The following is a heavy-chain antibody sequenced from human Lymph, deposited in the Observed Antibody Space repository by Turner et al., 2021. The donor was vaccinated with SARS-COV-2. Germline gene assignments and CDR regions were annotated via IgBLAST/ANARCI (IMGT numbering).Heavy chain of an antibody. CDR2: IYSGGTT. CDR1: GIIVSRNY. V-gene: IGHV3-53*02. Sequence: EVQLVEIGGGLIQPGGYLRISCAASGIIVSRNYMNWVRQAPGKGLEWVSVIYSGGTTYYAYSVNCRFTISRDNSKNTLYLQMNSLRVEDTAVYYCARDLCTYGMDVWGQGTTVTVSS. J-gene: IGHJ6*02. D-gene: IGHD2-8*01. CDR3: ARDLCTYGMDV.